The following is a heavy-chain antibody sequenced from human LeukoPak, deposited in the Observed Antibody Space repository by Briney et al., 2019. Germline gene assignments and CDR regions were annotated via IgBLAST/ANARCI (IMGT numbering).Heavy chain of an antibody. CDR2: IVVGSGNT. CDR1: GFTFTSSA. D-gene: IGHD1-26*01. V-gene: IGHV1-58*01. CDR3: AASYSGSYYGIDY. Sequence: SVKVSCKASGFTFTSSAVQWVRQARGQRLEWIGWIVVGSGNTNYAQEFQERVTITRDMSTSTAYMELSSLRSEDTAVYYCAASYSGSYYGIDYWGQGTLVTASS. J-gene: IGHJ4*02.